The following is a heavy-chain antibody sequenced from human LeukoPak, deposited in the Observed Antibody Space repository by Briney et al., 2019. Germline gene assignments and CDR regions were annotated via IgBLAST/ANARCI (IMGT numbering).Heavy chain of an antibody. CDR1: GFTFSSNW. Sequence: TGGSLRLSCAAFGFTFSSNWMSWVRQAPGKGLEWVATINADGSVKHYVDSVKGRFTISRDNAKNLLPLQMGTLRAEDTAVYYCAKSLGTGAPYDYWGQGTLVTVSS. D-gene: IGHD1-1*01. CDR3: AKSLGTGAPYDY. J-gene: IGHJ4*02. V-gene: IGHV3-7*01. CDR2: INADGSVK.